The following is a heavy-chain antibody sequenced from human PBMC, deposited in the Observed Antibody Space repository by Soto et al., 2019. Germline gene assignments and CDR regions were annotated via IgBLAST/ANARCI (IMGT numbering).Heavy chain of an antibody. J-gene: IGHJ3*02. CDR3: ARTVASAGPDDFDI. V-gene: IGHV3-30-3*01. D-gene: IGHD6-13*01. CDR2: ITSDGSKK. CDR1: GFTFSTYA. Sequence: QVQLVESGGGVVQPGTSLILSCVGSGFTFSTYAMHWVRQAPGKGLQWVSVITSDGSKKYSADSVKGRFIISRDNYKNTLYLQMNTLRTEDTAVYYCARTVASAGPDDFDIWGQGTVLTVSS.